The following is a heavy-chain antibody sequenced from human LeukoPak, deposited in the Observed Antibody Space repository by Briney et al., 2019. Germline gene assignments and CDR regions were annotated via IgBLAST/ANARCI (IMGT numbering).Heavy chain of an antibody. CDR3: AGDWNGDHVIEY. CDR1: GITVSTNY. D-gene: IGHD3-16*01. CDR2: IHTDDST. J-gene: IGHJ4*02. V-gene: IGHV3-66*01. Sequence: GGSLRLSCAASGITVSTNYMSWVRQAPGKGLEWVSVIHTDDSTYYVDSVKGRFAISRDISKNTLYLQMNSLRGDDTAVYYCAGDWNGDHVIEYWGQGTLVTVSS.